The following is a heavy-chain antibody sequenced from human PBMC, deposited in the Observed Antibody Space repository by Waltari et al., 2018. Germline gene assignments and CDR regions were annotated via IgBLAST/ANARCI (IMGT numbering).Heavy chain of an antibody. CDR1: GSTFSNYG. D-gene: IGHD6-19*01. V-gene: IGHV3-30*18. J-gene: IGHJ4*02. Sequence: QVQLVESGGGVVQPGRPLRLSCAASGSTFSNYGMHWVRQAPGKGLEWLAIISYDGNEKYYAYSVKCRFTISRDTSKNTLYLQINSLRPEDTAVYYCAKEDVAGWYGIDYWGQGTLVTVSS. CDR2: ISYDGNEK. CDR3: AKEDVAGWYGIDY.